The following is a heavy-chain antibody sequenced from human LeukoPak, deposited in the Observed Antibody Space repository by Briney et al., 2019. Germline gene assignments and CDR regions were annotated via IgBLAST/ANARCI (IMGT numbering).Heavy chain of an antibody. Sequence: GGSLRLSCAASGFTFNDYGMNWVRRAPGKGLEWVSTISDTGISTYYADSVKGRFTISRDNSKNTLYLQMNSLRAEDTAVYYCARDGRGYSYGEMGDWGQGTLVTVSS. CDR2: ISDTGIST. D-gene: IGHD5-18*01. CDR3: ARDGRGYSYGEMGD. J-gene: IGHJ4*02. CDR1: GFTFNDYG. V-gene: IGHV3-23*01.